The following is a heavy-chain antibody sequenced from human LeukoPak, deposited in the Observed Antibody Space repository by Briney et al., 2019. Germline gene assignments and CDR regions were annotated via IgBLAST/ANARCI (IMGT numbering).Heavy chain of an antibody. CDR1: GYSFTSYW. CDR3: ATVVAAEGGWFDP. Sequence: GESLKISCKGSGYSFTSYWIGWVRQMPGKGLEWMGIIHPGDSDTRYSPSFQGQVTISADKSISTAYLQWSSLKASDTAMYYCATVVAAEGGWFDPWGQGTLVTVSS. D-gene: IGHD2-15*01. CDR2: IHPGDSDT. J-gene: IGHJ5*02. V-gene: IGHV5-51*01.